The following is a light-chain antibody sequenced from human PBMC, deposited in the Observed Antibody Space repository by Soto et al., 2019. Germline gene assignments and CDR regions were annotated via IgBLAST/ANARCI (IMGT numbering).Light chain of an antibody. CDR1: GSDVGGYNY. CDR3: CSYAGTYTYV. CDR2: DVT. V-gene: IGLV2-11*01. Sequence: QSVLTQPRSVSGSPGQSVTISCTGTGSDVGGYNYVSWYQEHPGKAPILMIYDVTKRPSGVPDRFSGSKSGNTASLTISGLQVEDEADYYCCSYAGTYTYVFGTGTKVTVL. J-gene: IGLJ1*01.